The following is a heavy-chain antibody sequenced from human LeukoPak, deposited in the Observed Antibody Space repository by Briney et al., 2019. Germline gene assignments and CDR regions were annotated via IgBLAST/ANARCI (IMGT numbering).Heavy chain of an antibody. D-gene: IGHD1-26*01. V-gene: IGHV3-30*02. CDR2: IRYDGSNK. Sequence: GGSLRLSCAASGFTYSSYGMHWVRQAPGKGLEWVAFIRYDGSNKYYADSVKGRFTISRDNSKNTLYLQMNSLRAEDTAVYYCANQGVVGAWSTDAFDIWGQGTMVTVSS. CDR3: ANQGVVGAWSTDAFDI. J-gene: IGHJ3*02. CDR1: GFTYSSYG.